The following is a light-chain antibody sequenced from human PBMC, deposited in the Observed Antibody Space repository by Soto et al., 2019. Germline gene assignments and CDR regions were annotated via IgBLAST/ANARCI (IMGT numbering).Light chain of an antibody. CDR3: QQYGSSAPIT. Sequence: EIVMTQSPATLSVSPGGSATLSCRASQHVSSNYLAWYQQKPGQAPSLLIYDASSRATGIPDRFSGSGSGTDFTLTISRLEPEDFAMYYCQQYGSSAPITFGQGTRLEIE. CDR1: QHVSSNY. J-gene: IGKJ5*01. V-gene: IGKV3-20*01. CDR2: DAS.